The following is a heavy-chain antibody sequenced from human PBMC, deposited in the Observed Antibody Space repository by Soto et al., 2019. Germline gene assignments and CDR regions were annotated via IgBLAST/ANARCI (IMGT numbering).Heavy chain of an antibody. CDR2: ISAYNGNT. Sequence: QVQLVQSGAEVKKPGASVKVSCKASGYTFTSYGISWVRQAPGQGLEWMGWISAYNGNTNYAQKLHGRVTMTPATSTSPAHMELRSLRSDDTPVYYCAREGVDILTGPFDYWGQGTLVTVSS. V-gene: IGHV1-18*01. J-gene: IGHJ4*02. CDR3: AREGVDILTGPFDY. CDR1: GYTFTSYG. D-gene: IGHD3-9*01.